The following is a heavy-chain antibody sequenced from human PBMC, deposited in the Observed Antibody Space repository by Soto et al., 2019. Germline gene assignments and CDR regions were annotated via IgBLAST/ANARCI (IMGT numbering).Heavy chain of an antibody. CDR1: GFTFSSYS. V-gene: IGHV3-48*02. CDR3: AREHLPDEMTTVMGDY. J-gene: IGHJ4*02. Sequence: GGSLRLSCAASGFTFSSYSMNWVRQAPGKGLEWVSYISSSSSTIYYADSVKGRFTISRDNAKNSLYLQMNSLRDEDTAVYYCAREHLPDEMTTVMGDYWGQGTLVTVSS. CDR2: ISSSSSTI. D-gene: IGHD4-4*01.